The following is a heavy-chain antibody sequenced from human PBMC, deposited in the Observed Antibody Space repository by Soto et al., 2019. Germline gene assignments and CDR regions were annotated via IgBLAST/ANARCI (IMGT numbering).Heavy chain of an antibody. CDR2: IYYSGST. V-gene: IGHV4-31*03. CDR1: VGSRSSGGYY. J-gene: IGHJ4*02. CDR3: ARAPDGYVPTDY. D-gene: IGHD2-21*02. Sequence: PSETLYFTCTVSVGSRSSGGYYWSWIRQHPGKVLEWIVYIYYSGSTYYNPSLKSRVTISVDTSKNQFSLTRNSVTAADTAVYYCARAPDGYVPTDYWGQGTLVTVST.